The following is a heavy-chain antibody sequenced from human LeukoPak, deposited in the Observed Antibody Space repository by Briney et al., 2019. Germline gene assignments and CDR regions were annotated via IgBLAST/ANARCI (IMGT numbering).Heavy chain of an antibody. J-gene: IGHJ6*02. V-gene: IGHV1-69*04. CDR1: GGTFSSYA. CDR2: IIPILGIA. CDR3: ARGQGQPVLRYFDWLLATDAYGMDV. Sequence: ASVKVSCKASGGTFSSYAISWVRQAPGQGLEWMGRIIPILGIANYAQKFQGRVTITADKSTSTAYMELSSLRSEDTAVYYCARGQGQPVLRYFDWLLATDAYGMDVWGQGTTVTVSS. D-gene: IGHD3-9*01.